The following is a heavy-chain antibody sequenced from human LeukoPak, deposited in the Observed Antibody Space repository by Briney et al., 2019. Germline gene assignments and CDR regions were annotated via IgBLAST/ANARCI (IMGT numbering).Heavy chain of an antibody. Sequence: SETLSLTCTVSGGSISSYYWSWIRQPPGKGLEWIGEINHSGSTNYNPSLKSRVTISVDTSKNQFSLKLSSVTAADTAVYYCARVSSTGYCSSTSCYGYNWFDPWGQGTLVTVSS. CDR3: ARVSSTGYCSSTSCYGYNWFDP. CDR1: GGSISSYY. J-gene: IGHJ5*02. D-gene: IGHD2-2*01. V-gene: IGHV4-34*01. CDR2: INHSGST.